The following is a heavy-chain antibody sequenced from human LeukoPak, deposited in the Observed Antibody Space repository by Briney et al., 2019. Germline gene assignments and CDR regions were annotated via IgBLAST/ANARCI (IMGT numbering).Heavy chain of an antibody. Sequence: ASVKVSCKASGYTFSSYGITWVRQAPGQGLEWMGWISTYNGKTSNAQNLHGRVTMTTDTSTSTAYMEVRSLRSDDTAVYYCARDYYGSGSYDYWGQGTLVTVSS. CDR1: GYTFSSYG. D-gene: IGHD3-10*01. V-gene: IGHV1-18*01. CDR2: ISTYNGKT. J-gene: IGHJ4*02. CDR3: ARDYYGSGSYDY.